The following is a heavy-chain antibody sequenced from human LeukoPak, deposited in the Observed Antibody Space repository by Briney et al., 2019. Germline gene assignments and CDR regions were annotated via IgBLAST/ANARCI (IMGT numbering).Heavy chain of an antibody. CDR2: IYTSGST. V-gene: IGHV4-4*07. J-gene: IGHJ3*02. CDR3: ARDRYSSGWYMYAFDI. D-gene: IGHD6-19*01. CDR1: GGSISSYY. Sequence: PSKTLSLTCTVSGGSISSYYWSWIRQPAGKGLEWIGRIYTSGSTNYNPSLKSRVTMSVDTSKNQFSLKLSSVTAADTAVYYCARDRYSSGWYMYAFDIWGQGTMVTVSS.